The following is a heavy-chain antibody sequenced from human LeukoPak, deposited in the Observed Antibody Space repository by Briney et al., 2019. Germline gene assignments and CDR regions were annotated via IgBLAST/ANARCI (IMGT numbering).Heavy chain of an antibody. V-gene: IGHV3-23*01. CDR3: AKGGAVSSKSITMVRGTRRYNYYMDV. D-gene: IGHD3-10*01. CDR2: ISGSGGST. Sequence: GGSLRLSCAAFGFTFSSYGMNWVRLAPGQGLEWISSISGSGGSTYHADSVKGQFTISRDNFKNTLYLQMNSLRADDTAVYYCAKGGAVSSKSITMVRGTRRYNYYMDVWGKGTTVTISS. CDR1: GFTFSSYG. J-gene: IGHJ6*03.